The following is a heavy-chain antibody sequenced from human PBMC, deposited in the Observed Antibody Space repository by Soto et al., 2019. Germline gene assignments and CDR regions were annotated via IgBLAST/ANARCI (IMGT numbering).Heavy chain of an antibody. Sequence: EVQLVETGGDLIQPGGSLRLSCAASGFTVSSDSMTWVRQAPGKRLEWISIIYSDNNTDYADSVKGRFSISRDTSKNILYLQMHSLRAEDTAEYYCARHYSAMGVWGQGTTVTVSS. CDR2: IYSDNNT. CDR1: GFTVSSDS. CDR3: ARHYSAMGV. J-gene: IGHJ6*02. V-gene: IGHV3-53*02.